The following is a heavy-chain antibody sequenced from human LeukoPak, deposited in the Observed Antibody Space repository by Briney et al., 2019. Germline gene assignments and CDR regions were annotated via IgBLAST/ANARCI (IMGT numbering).Heavy chain of an antibody. CDR3: ARGDCSGGSCYLFDY. J-gene: IGHJ4*02. CDR1: GGSISSSSYY. D-gene: IGHD2-15*01. V-gene: IGHV4-39*01. Sequence: PSETLSLTCTVSGGSISSSSYYWGWIRQPPGKGLEWIGNIYYSGSTYYNPSLKSRVTISVDTSKNQFSLKLSSVTAADTAVYYCARGDCSGGSCYLFDYWGQGALVTVSS. CDR2: IYYSGST.